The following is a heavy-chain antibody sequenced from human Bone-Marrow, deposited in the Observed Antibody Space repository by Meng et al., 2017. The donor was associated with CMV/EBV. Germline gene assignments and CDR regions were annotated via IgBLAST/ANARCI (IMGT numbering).Heavy chain of an antibody. V-gene: IGHV1-2*02. CDR3: ARGPPGVYSEMDY. CDR2: INPNSGGT. Sequence: ASVKVSCKASGYTFTGYYMHWVRQAPGQGLEWMGWINPNSGGTNYAQKFQGRVTMTRDTSISTAYMELSRLKSDDTAMYYCARGPPGVYSEMDYWGQGTLVTVSS. J-gene: IGHJ4*02. CDR1: GYTFTGYY. D-gene: IGHD1-26*01.